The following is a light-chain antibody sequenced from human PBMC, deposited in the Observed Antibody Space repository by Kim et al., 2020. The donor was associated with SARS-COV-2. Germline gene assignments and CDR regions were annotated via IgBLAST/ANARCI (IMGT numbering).Light chain of an antibody. CDR3: LQHSTYPIT. Sequence: ATVGDRVTITCRASQDIRNDLGWYQQNPGRAPKRLIYGASSLQSGVPSRFSGSGSGPEFTLTISSVQPEDFATYFCLQHSTYPITFGQGTRLEIK. CDR2: GAS. J-gene: IGKJ5*01. V-gene: IGKV1-17*01. CDR1: QDIRND.